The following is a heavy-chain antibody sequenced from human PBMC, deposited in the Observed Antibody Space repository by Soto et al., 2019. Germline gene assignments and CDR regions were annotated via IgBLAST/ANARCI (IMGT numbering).Heavy chain of an antibody. CDR3: AREPRFLEWLSLRRGFDY. V-gene: IGHV1-69*04. CDR2: IIPILGIA. D-gene: IGHD3-3*01. CDR1: GGTFSSYT. J-gene: IGHJ4*02. Sequence: SVKVSCKASGGTFSSYTISWVRQAPGQGLEWMGRIIPILGIANYAQKFQGRVTITADKSTSAAYMELSSLRSEDTAVYYCAREPRFLEWLSLRRGFDYWGQGTLVTVSS.